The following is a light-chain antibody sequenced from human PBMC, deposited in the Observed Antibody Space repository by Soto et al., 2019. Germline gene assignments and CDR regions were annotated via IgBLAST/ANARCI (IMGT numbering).Light chain of an antibody. CDR1: SSDVGGYNS. J-gene: IGLJ2*01. V-gene: IGLV2-11*01. Sequence: QSALAQPRSVSGSPGQSVTISCSGTSSDVGGYNSVSWYQQFPGKAPKLMIYDVTKRPSGVPDRFSGSKSGNTASLTISGLQAEDEADYYGCSYAASYTLVFGGGTKLTVL. CDR3: CSYAASYTLV. CDR2: DVT.